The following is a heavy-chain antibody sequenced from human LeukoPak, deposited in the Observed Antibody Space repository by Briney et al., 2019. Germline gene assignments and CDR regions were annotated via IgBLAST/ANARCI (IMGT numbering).Heavy chain of an antibody. D-gene: IGHD3-22*01. Sequence: SETLSLTCTVSGGSVSSGNYYWSWIRQPPGKGLEWIGYIYYSGSTNYNPSLKSRVTISVDTSKNQFSLKLSSVTAADTAVYYCARRTYYYDSSGYYYVRTREDDAFDIWGQGTMFTVSS. J-gene: IGHJ3*02. V-gene: IGHV4-61*01. CDR3: ARRTYYYDSSGYYYVRTREDDAFDI. CDR1: GGSVSSGNYY. CDR2: IYYSGST.